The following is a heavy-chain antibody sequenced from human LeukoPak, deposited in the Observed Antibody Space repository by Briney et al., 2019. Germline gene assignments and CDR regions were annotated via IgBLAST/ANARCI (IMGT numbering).Heavy chain of an antibody. V-gene: IGHV3-48*01. CDR3: ARDYLGYSKRYYYMDV. J-gene: IGHJ6*03. CDR1: GLTFSSYS. CDR2: ISSSSSTI. D-gene: IGHD5-24*01. Sequence: GGSLRLSCAASGLTFSSYSMNWVRQAPGKGLEWVSYISSSSSTIYYADSVKGRFTISRDNAKNSLYLQMNSLRAEDTAVYYCARDYLGYSKRYYYMDVWGKGTTVTVSS.